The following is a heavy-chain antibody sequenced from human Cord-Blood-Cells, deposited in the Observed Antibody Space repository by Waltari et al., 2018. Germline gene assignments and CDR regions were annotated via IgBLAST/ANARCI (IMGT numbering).Heavy chain of an antibody. D-gene: IGHD1-7*01. CDR1: GYTFTGYY. CDR2: INPNRGGT. Sequence: QVQLVQSGAEVKKPGASVKVSCKASGYTFTGYYMHWVRLAPGQGLEGMGWINPNRGGTKYAQKFQGRVTMTRDTSISTAYMERSRLRSDDTAVYYCARVPNWNYAGVDYWGQGTLVTVSS. J-gene: IGHJ4*02. CDR3: ARVPNWNYAGVDY. V-gene: IGHV1-2*02.